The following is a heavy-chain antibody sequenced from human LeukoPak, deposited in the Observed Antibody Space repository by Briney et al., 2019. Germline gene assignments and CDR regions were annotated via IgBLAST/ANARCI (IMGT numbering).Heavy chain of an antibody. CDR2: ISGSGNHT. Sequence: GGSLRLSCAASGFTFTTYAMHWVRQTPCKGLEWVSAISGSGNHTYYADSTNGRFTVSRDNSKNTLYLQMSSLRAEDTALYYCARAMGDQWLLDFWGQGAPVTVSS. CDR3: ARAMGDQWLLDF. CDR1: GFTFTTYA. V-gene: IGHV3-23*01. D-gene: IGHD6-19*01. J-gene: IGHJ4*02.